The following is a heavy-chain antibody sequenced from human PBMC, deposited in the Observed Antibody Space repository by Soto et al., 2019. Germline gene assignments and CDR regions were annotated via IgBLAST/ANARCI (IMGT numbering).Heavy chain of an antibody. CDR2: IYYSGST. D-gene: IGHD5-18*01. CDR1: GGSISSGDYY. Sequence: SETLSLTCTVSGGSISSGDYYWSWIRQPPGKGLEWIGYIYYSGSTYYNPSLKSRVTISVDTSKNQFSLKLSSVTAADTAVYYCARDRLGYSYGYLAHYGMDVWGQGTTVTVSS. V-gene: IGHV4-30-4*01. J-gene: IGHJ6*02. CDR3: ARDRLGYSYGYLAHYGMDV.